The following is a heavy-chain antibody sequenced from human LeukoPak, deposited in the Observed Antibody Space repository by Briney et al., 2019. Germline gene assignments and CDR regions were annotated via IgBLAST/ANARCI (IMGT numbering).Heavy chain of an antibody. Sequence: GGTLRLSCAASGFTFSSYGMSWVRQAPGKGLEWVSAISGSGGSTYYADSVKGRFTISRDNSKNTLYLQMNSLRAEDTAVYYCAKDAGVVVVAATLSYFDYWGQGTLVTVSS. CDR1: GFTFSSYG. D-gene: IGHD2-15*01. CDR2: ISGSGGST. J-gene: IGHJ4*02. CDR3: AKDAGVVVVAATLSYFDY. V-gene: IGHV3-23*01.